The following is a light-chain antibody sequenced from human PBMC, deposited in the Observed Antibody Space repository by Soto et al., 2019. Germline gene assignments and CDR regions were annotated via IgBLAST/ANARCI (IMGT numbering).Light chain of an antibody. CDR3: QRYNTVPWT. J-gene: IGKJ1*01. CDR2: GAS. CDR1: LAISNY. V-gene: IGKV1-27*01. Sequence: DIQMTQSPSSLSAFVGDRVTITCRASLAISNYLAWYQQKPGKVPNLLIYGASTLHSGVPSRFSGSGSGTDFSLTITSLQPEDVAPYYCQRYNTVPWTFGQGTKVEIK.